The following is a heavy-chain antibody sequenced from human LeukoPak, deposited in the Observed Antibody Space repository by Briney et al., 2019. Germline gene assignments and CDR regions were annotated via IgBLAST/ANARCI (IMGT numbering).Heavy chain of an antibody. D-gene: IGHD1-26*01. V-gene: IGHV1-69*04. CDR2: IIPILGIA. CDR1: GGTFSSYA. J-gene: IGHJ4*02. Sequence: SVKVSCKASGGTFSSYAISWVRQAPGQGLEWMGRIIPILGIANYAQKFQGRVTITADKSTSTAYMELSSLRSEDTAVYYCARCGMDVGEVDYWGQGTLVTVSS. CDR3: ARCGMDVGEVDY.